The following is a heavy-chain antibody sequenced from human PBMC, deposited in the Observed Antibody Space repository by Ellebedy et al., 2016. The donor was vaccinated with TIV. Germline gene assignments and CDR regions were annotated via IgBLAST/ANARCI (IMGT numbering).Heavy chain of an antibody. V-gene: IGHV3-23*01. J-gene: IGHJ4*02. CDR1: GFTFDNYA. Sequence: PGGSLRLSCAAYGFTFDNYAMSWVRQAPGKGLEWVSSISGSGAATYYADSVKGRLAISRDNFKNTLYLQMESLRAEDTAVYYCAKDPALVYDTSYYYLDFWGQGTLVSVSS. CDR3: AKDPALVYDTSYYYLDF. CDR2: ISGSGAAT. D-gene: IGHD3-22*01.